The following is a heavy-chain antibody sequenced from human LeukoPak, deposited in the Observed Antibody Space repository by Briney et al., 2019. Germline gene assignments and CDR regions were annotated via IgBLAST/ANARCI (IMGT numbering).Heavy chain of an antibody. J-gene: IGHJ5*02. D-gene: IGHD2/OR15-2a*01. V-gene: IGHV4-31*03. CDR3: ARGHNIIGP. CDR2: IYYSGST. Sequence: SETLSLTCTVSGGSISSGGYYWSWIRQHPGKGLEWIGSIYYSGSTYYNPSLKSRVTISVDTSNNQFFLNLSSVTAADTAVYYCARGHNIIGPWGQGTLVTVSS. CDR1: GGSISSGGYY.